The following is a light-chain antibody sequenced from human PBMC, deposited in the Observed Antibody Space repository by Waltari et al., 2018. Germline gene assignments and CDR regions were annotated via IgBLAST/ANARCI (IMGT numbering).Light chain of an antibody. J-gene: IGKJ4*01. CDR1: QGISSY. Sequence: AIRITQSPSSLSASTGDRVTITCRASQGISSYLAWYQQKPGKAPKVLIYAASMLQSGVPSRFSGSGSGTDFTLTISCLQSEDFAIYYCQQYYSNPATFGRGEKVEIK. V-gene: IGKV1-8*01. CDR2: AAS. CDR3: QQYYSNPAT.